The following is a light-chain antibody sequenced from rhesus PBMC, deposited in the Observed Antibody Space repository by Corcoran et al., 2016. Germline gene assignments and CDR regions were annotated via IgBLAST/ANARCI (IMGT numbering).Light chain of an antibody. Sequence: DIVMTQTPLSLPVTPGEPASISCRSSQSLLDSEDGNTYLDWYLQKPGQSPQLLIYEVSNRASGVPDRFSGSGSDTAFTLKISRVEAEDVGVYYCMQGIEFPYSFGQGTKVEIK. CDR3: MQGIEFPYS. CDR1: QSLLDSEDGNTY. V-gene: IGKV2-104*02. J-gene: IGKJ2*01. CDR2: EVS.